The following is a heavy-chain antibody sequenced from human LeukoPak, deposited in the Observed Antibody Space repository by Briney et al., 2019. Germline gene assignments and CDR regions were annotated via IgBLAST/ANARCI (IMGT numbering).Heavy chain of an antibody. CDR1: GFTFSSYA. J-gene: IGHJ5*02. D-gene: IGHD6-19*01. CDR2: IYYSGST. Sequence: GSLRLSCAASGFTFSSYAMSWVRQAPGKGLEWIGSIYYSGSTYYNPSLKSRVTISVDTSKNQFSLKLSSVTAADTAAYYCARHNSGWSLNRGFDPWGQGTLVTVSS. V-gene: IGHV4-39*01. CDR3: ARHNSGWSLNRGFDP.